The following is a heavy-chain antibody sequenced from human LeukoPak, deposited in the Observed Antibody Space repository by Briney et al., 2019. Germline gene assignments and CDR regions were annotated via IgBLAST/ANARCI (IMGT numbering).Heavy chain of an antibody. CDR2: IYIGGST. CDR1: GFTVSSNY. V-gene: IGHV3-53*01. Sequence: GGSLRLSCAASGFTVSSNYMSWVRQAPGKGLEWVAVIYIGGSTYYADSVKGRLTISRDISKNTLYLQINSLRAEDTAMYYCARLGFVVPAVIFDYWGQGTLVTVSS. J-gene: IGHJ4*02. CDR3: ARLGFVVPAVIFDY. D-gene: IGHD2-2*02.